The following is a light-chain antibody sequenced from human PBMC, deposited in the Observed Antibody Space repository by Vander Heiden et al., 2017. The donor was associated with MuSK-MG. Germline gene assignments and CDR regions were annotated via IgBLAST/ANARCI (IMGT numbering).Light chain of an antibody. CDR3: QQSDSTPIT. CDR1: QSISSY. Sequence: DIQMTQSPSSLSASVGDRVTITCRASQSISSYLNWYQQKPGKAPKLLIYAASRWQSGVPSRFSGSGSGTDFTLTISRLQPEDFATYYCQQSDSTPITFGGGTKVDIK. CDR2: AAS. V-gene: IGKV1-39*01. J-gene: IGKJ4*01.